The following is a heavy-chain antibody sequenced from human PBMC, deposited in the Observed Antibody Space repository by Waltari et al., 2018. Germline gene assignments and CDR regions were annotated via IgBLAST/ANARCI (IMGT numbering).Heavy chain of an antibody. V-gene: IGHV3-53*01. Sequence: EVQLVESGGGLIQPGGSLRLSCAASGFTVSSNYMSWVRQAPGKGLEWVSVIYSGGSTYYADSGKGRFTISRDKSKNTLYLQMNSLRAEDTAVYYCARDGGIAAAGIPHYYYYYGMDVWGQGTTVTVSS. CDR3: ARDGGIAAAGIPHYYYYYGMDV. CDR2: IYSGGST. D-gene: IGHD6-13*01. CDR1: GFTVSSNY. J-gene: IGHJ6*02.